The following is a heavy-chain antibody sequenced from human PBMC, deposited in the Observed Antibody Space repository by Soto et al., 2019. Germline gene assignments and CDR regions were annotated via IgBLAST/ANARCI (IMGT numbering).Heavy chain of an antibody. V-gene: IGHV3-30*03. CDR1: GFPFSRHG. Sequence: QGQLVESGGGLVQPGRSLRLSCAASGFPFSRHGMHWVRQAPGKALEWVAVISHAGNYRYYAESVEGRFTISRDNSLNTVYLQTDRLRTDDTGVYYCATDLRAYSPIIVASSFYGMDIWGPGTTVTVSS. J-gene: IGHJ6*02. CDR3: ATDLRAYSPIIVASSFYGMDI. D-gene: IGHD2-21*01. CDR2: ISHAGNYR.